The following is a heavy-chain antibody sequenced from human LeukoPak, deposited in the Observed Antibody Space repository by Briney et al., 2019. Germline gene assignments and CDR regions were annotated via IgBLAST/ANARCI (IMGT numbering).Heavy chain of an antibody. D-gene: IGHD6-13*01. CDR3: TTVNGGSSSWSYYYYHYMDV. Sequence: PGGSLRLSCVASGFTFNIYPMHWVRQAPGTGPEWVALISNDGSNKYYADSVKGRFTISRDNSKNTLYLQMNSLKTEDTAVYYCTTVNGGSSSWSYYYYHYMDVWGKGTTVTVSS. CDR1: GFTFNIYP. V-gene: IGHV3-30*04. CDR2: ISNDGSNK. J-gene: IGHJ6*03.